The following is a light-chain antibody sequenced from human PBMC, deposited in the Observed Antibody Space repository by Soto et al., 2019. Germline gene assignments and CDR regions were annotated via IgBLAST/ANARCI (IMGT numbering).Light chain of an antibody. V-gene: IGKV1-5*03. CDR1: QSISAW. J-gene: IGKJ2*01. CDR3: HQYHKFPYT. Sequence: DIQMTQSPSTLSASVEDRVTITCRASQSISAWLAWYQQKPGKAPKLLVYKASTLETGVPSRFSGSGSGTDFTLTISSLQPDDFATYYCHQYHKFPYTFGQGTKLEIK. CDR2: KAS.